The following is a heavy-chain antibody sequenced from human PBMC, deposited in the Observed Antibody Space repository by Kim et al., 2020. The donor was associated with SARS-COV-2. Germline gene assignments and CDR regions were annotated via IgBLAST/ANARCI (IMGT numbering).Heavy chain of an antibody. Sequence: GGSLRPSCAASGFTFSSYGMHWVRQAPGKGLEWVAVIWYDGSNKYYADSVKGRFTISRDNSKNTLYLQMNSLRAEDTAVYYCARDRAHGQQLENYFDYWGQGTLVTVSS. CDR3: ARDRAHGQQLENYFDY. V-gene: IGHV3-33*01. CDR1: GFTFSSYG. J-gene: IGHJ4*02. D-gene: IGHD6-13*01. CDR2: IWYDGSNK.